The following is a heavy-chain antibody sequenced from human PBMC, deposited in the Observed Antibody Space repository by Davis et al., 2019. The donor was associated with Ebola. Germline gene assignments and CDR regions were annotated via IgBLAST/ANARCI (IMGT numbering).Heavy chain of an antibody. V-gene: IGHV1-46*01. J-gene: IGHJ4*02. CDR3: ARVGIQGIAVAGTGGYFDY. Sequence: ASVKVSCKASGYTFTSYYMHWVRQAPGQGLEWMGIINPSGGSTSYAQKFQGRVTITADESTSTAYMELSSLRSEDTAVYYCARVGIQGIAVAGTGGYFDYWGQGTLVTVSS. D-gene: IGHD6-19*01. CDR2: INPSGGST. CDR1: GYTFTSYY.